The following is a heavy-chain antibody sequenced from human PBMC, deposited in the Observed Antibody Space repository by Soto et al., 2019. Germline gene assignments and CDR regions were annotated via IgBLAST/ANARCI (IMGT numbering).Heavy chain of an antibody. CDR1: GASISDYY. Sequence: QVQLQESGPGLVKPSETLSLTCIVSGASISDYYWSWNRQPPGKGLEWIGYIYYGGSTNYNPALNSRVPIAVDTSNNQFSLSLRSVTAADTAVYFCARHPPNPDYGDSSDFWGQGTLVTVSS. V-gene: IGHV4-59*08. CDR3: ARHPPNPDYGDSSDF. J-gene: IGHJ4*02. CDR2: IYYGGST. D-gene: IGHD4-17*01.